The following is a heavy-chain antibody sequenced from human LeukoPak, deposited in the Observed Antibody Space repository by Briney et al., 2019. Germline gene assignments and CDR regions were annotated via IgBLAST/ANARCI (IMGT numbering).Heavy chain of an antibody. CDR1: GGSISSYY. CDR3: ARAAEYHYYDSSGYLNWFDP. J-gene: IGHJ5*02. V-gene: IGHV4-4*07. CDR2: IYTSGST. Sequence: PSETLSLTCTVSGGSISSYYRSWIRQPAGKGLEWIGRIYTSGSTNYNPSLKSRVTMSVDTSKNQFSLKLNSVTAADTAVYYCARAAEYHYYDSSGYLNWFDPWGQGTLVTVSS. D-gene: IGHD3-22*01.